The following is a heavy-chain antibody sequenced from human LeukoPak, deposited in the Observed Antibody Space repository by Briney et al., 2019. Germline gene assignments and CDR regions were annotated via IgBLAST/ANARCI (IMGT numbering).Heavy chain of an antibody. J-gene: IGHJ5*02. V-gene: IGHV1-18*01. D-gene: IGHD3-10*01. CDR1: GYTLTSYG. Sequence: ASVKVSCKASGYTLTSYGISWVRQAPGQGLEWMGWISAYNGNTNYAQKLQGRVTMTTDTSTSTASMELRSLRFDDTAVYYCARVIPQKWELPGKWFDPWGQGTLVTVSS. CDR2: ISAYNGNT. CDR3: ARVIPQKWELPGKWFDP.